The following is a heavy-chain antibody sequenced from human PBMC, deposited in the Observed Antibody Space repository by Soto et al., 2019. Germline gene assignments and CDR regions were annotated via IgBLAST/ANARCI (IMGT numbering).Heavy chain of an antibody. V-gene: IGHV1-46*01. D-gene: IGHD3-22*01. Sequence: GASVKVSCKASGYTFTSYYMHWVRQAPGQGLEWMGIINPSGGSTSYAQKFQGRVTMTRDTSTSTVYMELSSLRSEDTAVYYCAREYYYDSSGYGPFRPVDYWGQGTLVTVS. CDR2: INPSGGST. CDR1: GYTFTSYY. CDR3: AREYYYDSSGYGPFRPVDY. J-gene: IGHJ4*02.